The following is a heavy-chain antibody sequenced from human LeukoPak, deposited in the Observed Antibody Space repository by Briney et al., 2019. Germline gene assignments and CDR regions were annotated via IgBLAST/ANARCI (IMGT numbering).Heavy chain of an antibody. CDR3: ARADYYDSSGYYY. D-gene: IGHD3-22*01. V-gene: IGHV4-4*02. CDR1: GGSISSSNW. CDR2: IYHSGST. J-gene: IGHJ4*02. Sequence: SGTLSLTCAVSGGSISSSNWWSWVRQPPGKGLEWIGEIYHSGSTNYNPSLKSRVTISVDKSKNQFPLKLSSVTAADTAVYYCARADYYDSSGYYYWGQGTLVTVSS.